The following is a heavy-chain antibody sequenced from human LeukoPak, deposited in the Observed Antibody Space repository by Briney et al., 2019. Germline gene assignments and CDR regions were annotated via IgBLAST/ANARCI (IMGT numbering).Heavy chain of an antibody. D-gene: IGHD3-22*01. CDR3: AKDYYDSSGYPDAFDI. V-gene: IGHV3-23*01. CDR1: GFAFSSFW. CDR2: ISGSGGST. Sequence: GGSLRLSCAASGFAFSSFWMHWVRRAPGKGLEWVSAISGSGGSTYYADSVKGRFTISGDNSKNTLYLQMNSLRAEDTAVYYCAKDYYDSSGYPDAFDIWGQGTMVTVSS. J-gene: IGHJ3*02.